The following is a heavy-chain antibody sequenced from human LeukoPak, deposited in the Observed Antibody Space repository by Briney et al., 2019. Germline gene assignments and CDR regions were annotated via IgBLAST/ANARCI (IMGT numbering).Heavy chain of an antibody. J-gene: IGHJ1*01. CDR3: ARDQGSYRGFQH. D-gene: IGHD1-14*01. CDR1: GYTFTGYY. Sequence: ASVKVSCKASGYTFTGYYMHWVRQAPGQGLEWMGWINPNSGGTNYAQKFQGRVTMTRDTSISTAYMELSRLRSDDTAVYYCARDQGSYRGFQHWGQGTLVTVSS. CDR2: INPNSGGT. V-gene: IGHV1-2*02.